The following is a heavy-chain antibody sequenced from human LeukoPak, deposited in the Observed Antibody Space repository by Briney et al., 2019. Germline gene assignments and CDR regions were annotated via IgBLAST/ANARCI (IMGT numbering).Heavy chain of an antibody. CDR2: ISGSGGST. CDR1: GFTFSSYA. V-gene: IGHV3-23*01. J-gene: IGHJ4*02. Sequence: GGSLRLSCAASGFTFSSYAMSWVRQAPGKGLEWVSAISGSGGSTYYADSVKGRFTISRDNSKNTLYLQMNSLRAEDTAVYYCAKGRAGRVRGVIPYYFDYWGQGTLVTVSS. CDR3: AKGRAGRVRGVIPYYFDY. D-gene: IGHD3-10*01.